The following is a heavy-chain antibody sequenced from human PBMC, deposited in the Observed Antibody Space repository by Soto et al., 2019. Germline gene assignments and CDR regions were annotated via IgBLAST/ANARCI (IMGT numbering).Heavy chain of an antibody. V-gene: IGHV4-59*08. CDR3: ARQGFGELPGLVDV. CDR1: GGPMNNYY. D-gene: IGHD3-10*01. Sequence: QVQLQESGPGLVKPSETLSLTCTISGGPMNNYYCSWFRQPRGQGLEWIGYMGYNGFTRYNPSLSTRVAISLATAKNQFSLTLSSVTAADTALSSCARQGFGELPGLVDVWGQGITVTVSS. CDR2: MGYNGFT. J-gene: IGHJ6*02.